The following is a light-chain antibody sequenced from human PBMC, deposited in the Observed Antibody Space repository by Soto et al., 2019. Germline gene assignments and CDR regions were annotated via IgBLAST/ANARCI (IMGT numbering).Light chain of an antibody. CDR1: SSNIGAGYD. V-gene: IGLV1-40*01. CDR2: GNS. J-gene: IGLJ2*01. CDR3: QSYDNSLSGYVI. Sequence: QAVVTQPPSVSGAPGQSVTISCTGGSSNIGAGYDVHWYQQLPRTAPKLLIYGNSNRPSGVPARFSGSKSGTSASLAITGLQAEDEAAYYCQSYDNSLSGYVIFGGGTKLTVL.